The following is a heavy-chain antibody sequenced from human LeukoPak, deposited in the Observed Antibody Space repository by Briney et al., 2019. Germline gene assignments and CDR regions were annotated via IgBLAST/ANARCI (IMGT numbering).Heavy chain of an antibody. CDR3: ARETSEAFDI. V-gene: IGHV3-21*01. Sequence: GGSLRLSCAATGFTFSSHSMNWVRQAPGKGLEWVSSIGGSSSSICYVDSVKGRFTISRDNAKNSLYLQMNSLRAEDTAVYFCARETSEAFDIWGQGTMVTVSS. CDR1: GFTFSSHS. CDR2: IGGSSSSI. J-gene: IGHJ3*02.